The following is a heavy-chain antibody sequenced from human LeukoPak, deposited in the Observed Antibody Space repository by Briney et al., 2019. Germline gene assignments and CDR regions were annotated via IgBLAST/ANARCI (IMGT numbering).Heavy chain of an antibody. V-gene: IGHV5-51*01. CDR2: VYPGDSDT. J-gene: IGHJ4*02. D-gene: IGHD6-19*01. Sequence: GESLKISCKGSGYSFTNYWIGWVRQMPGKGLEWMGIVYPGDSDTRYSPSFQGQVTISADKSINTAYLQWRSLKASDTAMYYCAAAVTGATFDSWGQGTLVTVSS. CDR3: AAAVTGATFDS. CDR1: GYSFTNYW.